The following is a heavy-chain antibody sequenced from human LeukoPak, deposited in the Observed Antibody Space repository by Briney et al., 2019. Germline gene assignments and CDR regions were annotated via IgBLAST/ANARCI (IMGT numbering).Heavy chain of an antibody. CDR2: ISAYNGNT. Sequence: GASVKVSCTASGYTFTSYGISWVRQAPGQGLEWMGWISAYNGNTNYAQKLQGRVTMTTDTSTSTAYMELRSLRSDDTAVYYCARDIESGPIVVVVAATVWFDPWGQGTLVTVSS. V-gene: IGHV1-18*01. J-gene: IGHJ5*02. CDR1: GYTFTSYG. D-gene: IGHD2-15*01. CDR3: ARDIESGPIVVVVAATVWFDP.